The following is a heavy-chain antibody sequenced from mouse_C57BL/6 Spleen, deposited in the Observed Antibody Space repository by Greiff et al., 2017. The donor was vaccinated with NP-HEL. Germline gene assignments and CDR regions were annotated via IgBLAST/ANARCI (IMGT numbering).Heavy chain of an antibody. Sequence: VRLVESGPGLVAPSQSLSITCTVSGFSLTSYGVDWVRQSPGKGLEWLGVIWGGGSTNYTSALKSRLIISKDNSKSQVFLKMNSLQTDDTAMYYCATSIYYAMDYWGQGTSVTVSS. CDR3: ATSIYYAMDY. CDR2: IWGGGST. V-gene: IGHV2-6*01. J-gene: IGHJ4*01. CDR1: GFSLTSYG.